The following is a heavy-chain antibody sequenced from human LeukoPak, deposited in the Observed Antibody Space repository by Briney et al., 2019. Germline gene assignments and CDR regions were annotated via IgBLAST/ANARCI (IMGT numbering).Heavy chain of an antibody. V-gene: IGHV4-39*01. CDR3: AKDGIRYFEGLTFDP. D-gene: IGHD3-9*01. J-gene: IGHJ5*02. CDR1: GGSLRSSSYH. Sequence: PSETLSLTCTVTGGSLRSSSYHWGWIRQPPGKGLEWIGSIYYSGSTYYNPSLKSRVTISVDTSKNQFSLKLSSVTAADTAVYFQAKDGIRYFEGLTFDPWGQGTLVTVSS. CDR2: IYYSGST.